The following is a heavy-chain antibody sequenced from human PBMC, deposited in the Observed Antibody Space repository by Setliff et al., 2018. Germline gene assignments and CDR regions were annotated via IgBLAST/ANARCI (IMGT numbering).Heavy chain of an antibody. CDR1: GGTFRSGG. D-gene: IGHD2-21*01. CDR3: ARELRSPDWHIDF. CDR2: IIPVFRTA. J-gene: IGHJ4*02. V-gene: IGHV1-69*13. Sequence: SVKVSCKASGGTFRSGGFNWVRQAPGQGLEWMGRIIPVFRTAKYAQKFQGRVTISADESTNTAYMEVRSLRSEDTAIYYCARELRSPDWHIDFWGQGTLGTVSS.